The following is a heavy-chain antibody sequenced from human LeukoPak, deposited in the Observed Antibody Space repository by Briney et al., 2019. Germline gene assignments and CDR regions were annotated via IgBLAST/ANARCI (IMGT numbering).Heavy chain of an antibody. CDR2: INPNSGGT. V-gene: IGHV1-2*06. CDR1: GYTFTSYY. CDR3: AKGQKIRYFDWFPQRNALDI. Sequence: ASVKVSCKASGYTFTSYYMHWVRQAPGQGLEWMGRINPNSGGTNYAQKLQGRVTMTRDTSISTAYMELNRLRSDDTAVYYCAKGQKIRYFDWFPQRNALDIWRQGTMVTVSS. J-gene: IGHJ3*02. D-gene: IGHD3-9*01.